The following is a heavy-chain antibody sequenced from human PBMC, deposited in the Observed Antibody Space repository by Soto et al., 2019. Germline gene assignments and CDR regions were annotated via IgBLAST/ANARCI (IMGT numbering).Heavy chain of an antibody. CDR1: GFTFSSYA. V-gene: IGHV3-23*01. J-gene: IGHJ4*02. CDR3: AKVPLVVVAATPSY. D-gene: IGHD2-15*01. Sequence: PGGSLRLSCAASGFTFSSYAMSWVRQAPGKGLEWVSAISGSGGSTYYADSVKGRFTISRDNSKNTLYLQMNSLRAEDTAVYYCAKVPLVVVAATPSYWGQGTLVTVS. CDR2: ISGSGGST.